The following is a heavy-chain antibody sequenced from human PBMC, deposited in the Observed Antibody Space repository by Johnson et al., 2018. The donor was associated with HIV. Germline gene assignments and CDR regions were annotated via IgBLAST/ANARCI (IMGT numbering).Heavy chain of an antibody. CDR2: IKSKTDGGTT. CDR3: TTDWPLRSFDWLFPDAFDI. CDR1: GFTFSNAW. J-gene: IGHJ3*02. Sequence: MLLVESGGGLVQPGGSLRLSCAASGFTFSNAWMSWVRQAPGKGLEWVGRIKSKTDGGTTDYVAPVKGRFTISRDDSKNTLYLQMRSLKTEDTAVYYCTTDWPLRSFDWLFPDAFDIWGQGTMVTVSS. D-gene: IGHD3-9*01. V-gene: IGHV3-15*01.